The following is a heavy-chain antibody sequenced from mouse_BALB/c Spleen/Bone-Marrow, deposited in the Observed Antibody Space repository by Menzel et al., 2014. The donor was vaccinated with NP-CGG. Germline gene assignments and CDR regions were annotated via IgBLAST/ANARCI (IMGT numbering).Heavy chain of an antibody. J-gene: IGHJ4*01. CDR3: TRRSLLSDYYSMDY. V-gene: IGHV1S81*02. CDR2: INPSNGGT. Sequence: VQLQESGAELVKPGALVKMSCKASGYTFTSYYLYWVKQRPGQGLEWIGEINPSNGGTNFNERFKSKASLPVDKSSSTAYMQLNSLTSEDSAVYYCTRRSLLSDYYSMDYWGRGTSVTVSS. CDR1: GYTFTSYY. D-gene: IGHD2-10*01.